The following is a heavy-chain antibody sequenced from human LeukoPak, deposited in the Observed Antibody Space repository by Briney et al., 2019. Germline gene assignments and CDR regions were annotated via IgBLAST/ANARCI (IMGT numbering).Heavy chain of an antibody. J-gene: IGHJ4*02. Sequence: SRTLSLTCGVSGGSITSTNWWSWVRQPPGQGLEWIGEVSLSGLTNYNPSLSSRVIMALDTSKNHLSLHLTSVTAADTAVYYCSRENGAFSPFGYWGQGYLVTVLS. V-gene: IGHV4-4*02. CDR2: VSLSGLT. CDR1: GGSITSTNW. CDR3: SRENGAFSPFGY. D-gene: IGHD2-8*01.